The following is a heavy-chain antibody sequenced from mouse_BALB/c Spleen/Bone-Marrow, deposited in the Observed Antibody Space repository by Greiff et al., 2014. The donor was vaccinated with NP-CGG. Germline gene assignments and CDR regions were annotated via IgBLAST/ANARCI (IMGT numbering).Heavy chain of an antibody. CDR1: GYTFTSYD. D-gene: IGHD2-3*01. CDR3: ARSDDGFPYSLDS. CDR2: IYPGDGST. J-gene: IGHJ2*01. Sequence: VQGVESGPELVRPGALVKISCKASGYTFTSYDINWVKQRPGQGLEWIGWIYPGDGSTKYNEKFKGKATLTADRSSSTAYMQLSSLTSENSAVYFCARSDDGFPYSLDSWGQGTTLTVSS. V-gene: IGHV1S56*01.